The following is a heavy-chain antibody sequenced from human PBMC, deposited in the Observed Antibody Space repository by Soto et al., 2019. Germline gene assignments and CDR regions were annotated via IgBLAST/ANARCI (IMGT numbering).Heavy chain of an antibody. CDR1: GDTLIKYA. CDR2: SIPMYGTS. D-gene: IGHD4-17*01. V-gene: IGHV1-69*13. Sequence: GASVKVSCKASGDTLIKYAINWVRQAPGQGLEWMGGSIPMYGTSNHAQKFQGRVTMAADESASTAYMELRSLRSDDTAVYYCARAGYYGRPMDVRGQGTTVTVSS. CDR3: ARAGYYGRPMDV. J-gene: IGHJ6*02.